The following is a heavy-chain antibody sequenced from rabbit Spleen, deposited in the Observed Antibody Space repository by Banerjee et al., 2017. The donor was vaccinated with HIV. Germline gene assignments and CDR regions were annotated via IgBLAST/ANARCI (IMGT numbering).Heavy chain of an antibody. V-gene: IGHV1S45*01. D-gene: IGHD6-1*01. CDR1: GFSFSSNYW. Sequence: QEQLEESGGDLVKPEGSLTLTCTASGFSFSSNYWICWVRQAPGKGLEWIACIYAGSSGTTYYASWAKGRFTISKTSSTTVTLQMTSLTAADTATYFCARSHNYGYAGAAYAPNLWGPGTLVTVS. J-gene: IGHJ4*01. CDR3: ARSHNYGYAGAAYAPNL. CDR2: IYAGSSGTT.